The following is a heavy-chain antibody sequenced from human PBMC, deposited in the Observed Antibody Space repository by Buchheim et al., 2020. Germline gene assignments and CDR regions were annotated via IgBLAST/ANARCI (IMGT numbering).Heavy chain of an antibody. J-gene: IGHJ6*02. CDR3: ARDRAGDYDIMTGTYFYGMDV. V-gene: IGHV4-61*01. CDR1: GGSVDSRTYH. D-gene: IGHD3-9*01. CDR2: ISYTGNT. Sequence: HVRLQESGPGLVKPSETLSLTCPVSGGSVDSRTYHWSWIRQAPGKGLAWIGHISYTGNTNYSPSLKSRALLSIATSPHQFSLKLTSATAADTAVYYCARDRAGDYDIMTGTYFYGMDVWGQGTT.